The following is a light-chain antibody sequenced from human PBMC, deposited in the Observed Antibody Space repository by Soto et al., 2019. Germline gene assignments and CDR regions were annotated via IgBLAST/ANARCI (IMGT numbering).Light chain of an antibody. CDR3: QQYHAYPLT. V-gene: IGKV1-16*02. CDR2: AAS. J-gene: IGKJ4*01. Sequence: DIQMAQSPSSLSASVGDTVTITCRASQAITNYYLAWFQHKPGKAPKALIYAASSLQRGVPSKFSGSGSGTYFTLTISSLQPEDSATYSCQQYHAYPLTFGGGTKVEIK. CDR1: QAITNY.